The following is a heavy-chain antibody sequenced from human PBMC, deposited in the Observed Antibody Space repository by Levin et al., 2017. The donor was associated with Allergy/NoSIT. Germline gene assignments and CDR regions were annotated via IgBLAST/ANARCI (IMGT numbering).Heavy chain of an antibody. D-gene: IGHD3-3*01. Sequence: SGEFLKISCAASGFTFSSYEMNWVRRAPGKGLEWVSYISSTGSTIYSADSVKGRFTISRDNAKNSLYLHMNSLRAEDTAVYYCARQLGNFWSGYNYFDYWGQGTLVTVSS. V-gene: IGHV3-48*03. CDR1: GFTFSSYE. CDR2: ISSTGSTI. CDR3: ARQLGNFWSGYNYFDY. J-gene: IGHJ4*02.